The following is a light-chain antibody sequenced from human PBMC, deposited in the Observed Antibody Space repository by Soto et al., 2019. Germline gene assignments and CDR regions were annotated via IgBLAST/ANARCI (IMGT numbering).Light chain of an antibody. V-gene: IGKV3-11*01. J-gene: IGKJ5*01. CDR3: QQRSNWPQVIT. Sequence: IVLTQSPATLSLSPGERATLSCRASQTFSSHLAWYQQKPGQASRLLIYDASKRATGIPARFSGRGSGTDFTLTISSLEPEDFAVYYCQQRSNWPQVITFGQGTRLEIK. CDR2: DAS. CDR1: QTFSSH.